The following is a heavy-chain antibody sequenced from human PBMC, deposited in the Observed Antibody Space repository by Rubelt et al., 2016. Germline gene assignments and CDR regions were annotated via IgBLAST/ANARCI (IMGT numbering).Heavy chain of an antibody. CDR2: ISHTGGSA. D-gene: IGHD3-22*01. CDR1: GFTFTNYA. J-gene: IGHJ4*02. Sequence: FESGGGLIQPGGSLRLSCAASGFTFTNYAMSWVRQAPGRGLEWASAISHTGGSAHYTDSVKGRFTISRDNFKNTLYLQMNSLRGEDTAVYYCAKSGHEFNSSGYYYWEDWGQGTLVTVSS. CDR3: AKSGHEFNSSGYYYWED. V-gene: IGHV3-23*01.